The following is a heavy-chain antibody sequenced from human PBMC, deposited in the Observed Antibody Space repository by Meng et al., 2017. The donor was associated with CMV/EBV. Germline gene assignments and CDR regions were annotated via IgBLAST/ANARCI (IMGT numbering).Heavy chain of an antibody. D-gene: IGHD3-3*01. CDR1: GYTFTSYD. CDR3: ARIGYYTIFGNYYGMDV. J-gene: IGHJ6*02. CDR2: MNPNSGNT. V-gene: IGHV1-8*01. Sequence: ASVKVSCKASGYTFTSYDINWVRQATGQGLEWMGWMNPNSGNTGYAQKFQGRVTMTRNTSISTAYMELRSLRSDDTAVYYCARIGYYTIFGNYYGMDVWGQGTTVTVSS.